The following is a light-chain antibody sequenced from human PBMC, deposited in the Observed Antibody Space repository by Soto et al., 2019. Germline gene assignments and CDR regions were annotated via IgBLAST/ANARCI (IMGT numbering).Light chain of an antibody. Sequence: AIEMTQSPSSLSASVGDRVTITCRASQGIRNDLGWYQQKPGKAPKLLIYAASSLKSGVPSRFSGSGSGTDFPLTISSLQPEDSATYYCLQDYNYPRTFGQGTKVEIK. J-gene: IGKJ1*01. V-gene: IGKV1-6*01. CDR3: LQDYNYPRT. CDR1: QGIRND. CDR2: AAS.